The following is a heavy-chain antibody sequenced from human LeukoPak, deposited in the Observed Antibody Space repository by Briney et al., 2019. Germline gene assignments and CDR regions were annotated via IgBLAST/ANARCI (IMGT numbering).Heavy chain of an antibody. CDR3: ARVDDFWSGYWVDY. CDR2: INPSGGST. J-gene: IGHJ4*02. D-gene: IGHD3-3*01. Sequence: ASVKVSCKASGYTFTSYYMHWVRQAPGQGLEWMGIINPSGGSTSYAQKFQGRVTMTRDTSISTAYMELSRLRPDDTAVYYCARVDDFWSGYWVDYWGQGTLVTVSS. CDR1: GYTFTSYY. V-gene: IGHV1-46*01.